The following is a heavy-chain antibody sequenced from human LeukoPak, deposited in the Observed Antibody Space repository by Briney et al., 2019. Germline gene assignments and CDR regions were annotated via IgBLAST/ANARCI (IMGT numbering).Heavy chain of an antibody. V-gene: IGHV4-59*01. CDR2: VYYTGIT. D-gene: IGHD1/OR15-1a*01. Sequence: SETLTLTCTVSGVSINTYFWSWIRQPPGKGLEWIGYVYYTGITNYNPSLKSRVSISLDTSKNQFPLRLNSVTAAETAVYYCASQLGGTTFHWGQGTLITVSS. J-gene: IGHJ4*02. CDR3: ASQLGGTTFH. CDR1: GVSINTYF.